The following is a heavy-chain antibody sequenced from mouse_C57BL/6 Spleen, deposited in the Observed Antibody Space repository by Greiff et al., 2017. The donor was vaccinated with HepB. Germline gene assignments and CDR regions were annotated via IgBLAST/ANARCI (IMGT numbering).Heavy chain of an antibody. D-gene: IGHD1-1*01. CDR1: GYTFTSYW. Sequence: QVQLQQPGAELVKPGASVKLSCKASGYTFTSYWMHWVKQRPGQGLEWIGMIHPNSGSTNYNEKFKSKATLTVDNSSSTAYMQLSSLTSEDSAVYYCARGLLLPTTVSYYAVGYGDKGTSVTVST. J-gene: IGHJ4*01. V-gene: IGHV1-64*01. CDR2: IHPNSGST. CDR3: ARGLLLPTTVSYYAVGY.